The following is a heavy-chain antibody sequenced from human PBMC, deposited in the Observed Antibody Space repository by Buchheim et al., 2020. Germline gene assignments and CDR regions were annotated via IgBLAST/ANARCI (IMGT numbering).Heavy chain of an antibody. CDR3: ARFELETSSYYVDY. CDR2: IYYSGGT. V-gene: IGHV4-61*01. D-gene: IGHD1-1*01. Sequence: QVQLQESGPGLVKPSETLSLTCTVSGGSVSSGSYYWSWIRQPPGKGLEWIGYIYYSGGTNYNPSLKSRVTIPVDTSKNQFSLKLSSVTAADTAVYYCARFELETSSYYVDYWGQGTL. J-gene: IGHJ4*02. CDR1: GGSVSSGSYY.